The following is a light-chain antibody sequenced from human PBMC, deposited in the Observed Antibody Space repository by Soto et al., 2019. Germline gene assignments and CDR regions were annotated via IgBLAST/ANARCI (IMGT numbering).Light chain of an antibody. V-gene: IGKV3-20*01. J-gene: IGKJ1*01. Sequence: IVLTQSPGTLSLSPGERATLFCRASQSVSNNYLAWYQQKPGQAPRLIIYGASNRATGIPDRFSGSGSGTDFTLTISRLEPEDFAVYYCQQYGSSGTFGQGTKVDI. CDR1: QSVSNNY. CDR3: QQYGSSGT. CDR2: GAS.